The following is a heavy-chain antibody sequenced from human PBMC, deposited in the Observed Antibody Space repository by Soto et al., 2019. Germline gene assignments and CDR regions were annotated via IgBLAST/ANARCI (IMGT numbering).Heavy chain of an antibody. CDR2: IYYSGST. V-gene: IGHV4-61*01. CDR3: ARDRVVVAANPNYYYYGMDV. Sequence: PSETLSLTCTVSGGSVSSGSYYWSWIRQPPGKGLEWIGYIYYSGSTNYNPSLKSRVTISVDTSKNQFSLKLSSVTAADTAVYYCARDRVVVAANPNYYYYGMDVWGQGTTVTV. CDR1: GGSVSSGSYY. J-gene: IGHJ6*02. D-gene: IGHD2-15*01.